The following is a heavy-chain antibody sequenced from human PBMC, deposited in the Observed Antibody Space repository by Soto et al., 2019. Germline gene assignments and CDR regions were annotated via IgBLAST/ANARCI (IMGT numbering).Heavy chain of an antibody. V-gene: IGHV3-48*02. Sequence: EVQLVESGGGLVQPGGSLRLSCAASGFTFSSYSMNWVRQAPGKGLEWVSYISSSSSTIYYADSVKGRFTISRDNAKNSLYLQMNSLRDADTAVYYCAALPPFDYWGQGTLVTVSS. D-gene: IGHD2-2*01. CDR1: GFTFSSYS. CDR3: AALPPFDY. CDR2: ISSSSSTI. J-gene: IGHJ4*02.